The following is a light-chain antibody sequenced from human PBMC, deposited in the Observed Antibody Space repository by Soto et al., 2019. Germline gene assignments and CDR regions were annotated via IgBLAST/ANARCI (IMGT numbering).Light chain of an antibody. CDR2: SAS. V-gene: IGKV1-27*01. J-gene: IGKJ4*01. CDR1: QVITNF. Sequence: IPFTQSPSSLSASVGDRVTITCRASQVITNFLAWYQQKPGKVPRLLIYSASTLQSGVPSRFSGSGSGTDFTLTISSLQPEDSATYYCQQSYNTPLTFGGGTKVDIK. CDR3: QQSYNTPLT.